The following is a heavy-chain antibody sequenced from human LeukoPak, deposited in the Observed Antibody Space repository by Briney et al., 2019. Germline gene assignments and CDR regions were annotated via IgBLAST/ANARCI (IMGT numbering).Heavy chain of an antibody. J-gene: IGHJ4*02. CDR1: GFTLSSHA. CDR3: AKDKLPTAMFSYVY. D-gene: IGHD2-2*01. Sequence: GGSLRLSCAASGFTLSSHAMTWVRQAPGKWLELVSGIAYSGDSTYYAGSVKGRFTISRDNSRNTLYLQMNILRAEDTAVYYCAKDKLPTAMFSYVYWGQGTLVTVSS. CDR2: IAYSGDST. V-gene: IGHV3-23*01.